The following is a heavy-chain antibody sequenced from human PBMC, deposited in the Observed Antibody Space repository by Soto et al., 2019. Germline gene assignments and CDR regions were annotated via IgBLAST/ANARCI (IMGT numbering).Heavy chain of an antibody. CDR2: ISSSSTTK. CDR3: ARDGGSGSNCLNWFDP. CDR1: GFTFSSYS. D-gene: IGHD2-15*01. Sequence: EVQLVESGGGLVQPGGSLRLSCAASGFTFSSYSMNWVRQAPGKGLEWVSYISSSSTTKYCADSVKGRFTISRDNAKNSLYLQMNSLRAEDTAVYYCARDGGSGSNCLNWFDPWGQGTLVTVSS. J-gene: IGHJ5*02. V-gene: IGHV3-48*01.